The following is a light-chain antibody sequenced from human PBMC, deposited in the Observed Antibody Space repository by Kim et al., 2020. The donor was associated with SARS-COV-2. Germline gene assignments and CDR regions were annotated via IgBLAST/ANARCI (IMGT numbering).Light chain of an antibody. V-gene: IGKV3-20*01. CDR3: QQYDSSPVT. CDR1: QSVRSSN. CDR2: GAS. Sequence: EIVLTQSPGTLSLSPGERATLSCTASQSVRSSNLAWYQHKPGQAPRLLIYGASSRATGIPDRFSGSGTETDFTLTISRLEPEDFAVYFCQQYDSSPVTFGGGTKVDIK. J-gene: IGKJ4*01.